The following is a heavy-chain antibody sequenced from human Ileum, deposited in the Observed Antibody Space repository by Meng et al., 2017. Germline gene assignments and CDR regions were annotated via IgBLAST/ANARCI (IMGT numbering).Heavy chain of an antibody. CDR2: INHSGST. V-gene: IGHV4-34*01. J-gene: IGHJ5*02. CDR1: GGSFSGYY. Sequence: QVELQQVGDGSFKPSAALSLTCAVYGGSFSGYYWSWIRQPPGKGLAWIGEINHSGSTKYNPSLMSRVTISVDTTKNQFSLKLSSVTAADKAVYYCARGRGLIWFGEWFDPWGQGTLVTVSS. D-gene: IGHD3-10*01. CDR3: ARGRGLIWFGEWFDP.